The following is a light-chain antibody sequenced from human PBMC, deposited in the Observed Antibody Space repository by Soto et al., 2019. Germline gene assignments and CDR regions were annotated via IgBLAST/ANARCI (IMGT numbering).Light chain of an antibody. Sequence: QSALTQPASVSGSRGQLITISCTGTSSDVGGYNFVSWYQQHPGKAPKFMIYEVINRPSGVSNRFSGSKSGNTASLTISGLQAEDEADYYCSSYTNNKTWVFGGGTKLTVL. J-gene: IGLJ3*02. CDR2: EVI. CDR3: SSYTNNKTWV. CDR1: SSDVGGYNF. V-gene: IGLV2-14*01.